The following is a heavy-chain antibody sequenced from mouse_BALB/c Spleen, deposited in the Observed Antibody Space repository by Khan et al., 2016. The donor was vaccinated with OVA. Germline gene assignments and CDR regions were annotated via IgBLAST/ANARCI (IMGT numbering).Heavy chain of an antibody. J-gene: IGHJ3*01. CDR2: VSTYYGNT. CDR3: VRDDGYSLFAY. V-gene: IGHV1S137*01. D-gene: IGHD2-3*01. Sequence: VQLKQSGPELVRPGVSVKISCKGPDYTFTDYPMHWVRQSHVKSLEWIGAVSTYYGNTNYNQKFKGKAIMTVDKSSSTAYMELARLTSEDSAIYYCVRDDGYSLFAYWGQGTLVTVSA. CDR1: DYTFTDYP.